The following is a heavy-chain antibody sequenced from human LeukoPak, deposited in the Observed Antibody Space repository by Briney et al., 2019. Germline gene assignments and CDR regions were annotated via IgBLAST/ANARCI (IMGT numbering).Heavy chain of an antibody. CDR2: MNSNSGNT. J-gene: IGHJ4*02. Sequence: GASVKVSCKASGYTFTSCDINWVRQAPGQGLEWMGWMNSNSGNTGYGQSFQGRITMTRDISIGTAYMELSNLTSEDTAIYYCTRGSSGRRDNWGQGTLVTVS. CDR3: TRGSSGRRDN. D-gene: IGHD6-19*01. V-gene: IGHV1-8*01. CDR1: GYTFTSCD.